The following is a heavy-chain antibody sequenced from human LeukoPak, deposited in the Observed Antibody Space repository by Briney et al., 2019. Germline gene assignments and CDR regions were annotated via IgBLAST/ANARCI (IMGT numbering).Heavy chain of an antibody. D-gene: IGHD6-19*01. CDR3: AKGAAESIAVGGLGDY. V-gene: IGHV3-21*06. Sequence: GGSLRLSCAVSGFTFSDYSMNWVRQAPGKGLEWVSSISSSSDYIYYADSVQGRFTISRDNAINSLYLQMNSLRAEDSAVYYCAKGAAESIAVGGLGDYWGQGTLVTVSS. J-gene: IGHJ4*02. CDR1: GFTFSDYS. CDR2: ISSSSDYI.